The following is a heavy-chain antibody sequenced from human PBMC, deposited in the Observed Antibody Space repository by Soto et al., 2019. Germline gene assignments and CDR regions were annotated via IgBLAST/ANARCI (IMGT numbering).Heavy chain of an antibody. V-gene: IGHV3-15*07. CDR2: IKSKTDGGTT. CDR1: GFTFSNAW. J-gene: IGHJ3*02. Sequence: GGSLRLSCAASGFTFSNAWLHWVRQVPGKGLEWVGRIKSKTDGGTTDYAAPVKGRFTISRDDSKNTLYLQMNSLKTEDTAVYYCTSTQLRYFDWSPDAFDIWGQGTMVTVSS. CDR3: TSTQLRYFDWSPDAFDI. D-gene: IGHD3-9*01.